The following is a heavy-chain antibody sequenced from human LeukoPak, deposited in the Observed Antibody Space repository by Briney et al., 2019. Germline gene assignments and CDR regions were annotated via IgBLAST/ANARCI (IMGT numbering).Heavy chain of an antibody. V-gene: IGHV1-2*02. D-gene: IGHD2-15*01. CDR1: GYTFTGYY. J-gene: IGHJ3*02. CDR3: ARVGCSGGSCYSEAFDI. Sequence: GASVKVSCKASGYTFTGYYMHWVRQAPGQGLEWMGWINPNSGGTNYAQKFQGRVTMTRDTSISTAYMELRSLRSDDTAVYYCARVGCSGGSCYSEAFDIWGQGTMVTVSS. CDR2: INPNSGGT.